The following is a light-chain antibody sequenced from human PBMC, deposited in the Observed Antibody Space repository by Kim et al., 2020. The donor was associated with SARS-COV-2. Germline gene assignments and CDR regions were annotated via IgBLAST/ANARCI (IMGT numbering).Light chain of an antibody. Sequence: TSSTSGTSSDVGDYNYVSCYQQPPREPTNLIIYDVTQRPSGVYRLSASSTSGNTAPLITSGLRAEDEADYYWSSYASATARVFGSGTQVTVL. CDR1: SSDVGDYNY. V-gene: IGLV2-14*03. J-gene: IGLJ1*01. CDR2: DVT. CDR3: SSYASATARV.